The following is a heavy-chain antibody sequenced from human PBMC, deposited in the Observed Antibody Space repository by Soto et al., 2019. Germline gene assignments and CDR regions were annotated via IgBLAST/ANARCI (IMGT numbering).Heavy chain of an antibody. CDR2: ISYDGSNK. D-gene: IGHD2-2*01. Sequence: GGSLRLSCAASGFTFINYGMHWVRQAPGKGLEWVAVISYDGSNKYYADSVKGRFTISRDNSKNTVYLQMNSLRPEDTAVYYCAKDLGLLVPADMSAYGMDVWGQGTTVTVSS. J-gene: IGHJ6*02. CDR3: AKDLGLLVPADMSAYGMDV. CDR1: GFTFINYG. V-gene: IGHV3-30*18.